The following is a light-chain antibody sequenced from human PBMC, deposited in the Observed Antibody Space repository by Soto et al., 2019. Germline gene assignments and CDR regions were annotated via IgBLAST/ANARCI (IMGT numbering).Light chain of an antibody. Sequence: DIQMTQSPSTLSASVGDRVTITCRASQSISSWLAWYQQKPGKAPKLLIYDASSLESGVPSRFSGSGSGTEFTLTISSLQPDDFATYYCQQYKSYPAFGQGTKVEIK. V-gene: IGKV1-5*01. CDR2: DAS. CDR3: QQYKSYPA. CDR1: QSISSW. J-gene: IGKJ1*01.